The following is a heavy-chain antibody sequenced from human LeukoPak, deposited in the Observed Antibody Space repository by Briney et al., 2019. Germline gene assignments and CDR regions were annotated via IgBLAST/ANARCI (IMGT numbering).Heavy chain of an antibody. J-gene: IGHJ4*02. CDR1: GFTFSSYE. Sequence: GGSLRLSCAASGFTFSSYEMNWVRQAPGKGLEWVSYISSSGSTIYYADSVKGRFTISRDNAKNSLYLQMNSLRAEDTAVYYCXRDDGSYYEVPFDYWGQGTLVTVSS. D-gene: IGHD1-26*01. CDR2: ISSSGSTI. V-gene: IGHV3-48*03. CDR3: XRDDGSYYEVPFDY.